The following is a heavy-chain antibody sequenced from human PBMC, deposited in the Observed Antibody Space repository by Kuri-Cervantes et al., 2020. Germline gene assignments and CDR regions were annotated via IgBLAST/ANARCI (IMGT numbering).Heavy chain of an antibody. CDR2: ISGNGIYA. V-gene: IGHV3-23*01. D-gene: IGHD1-26*01. CDR1: GFTFSDYA. CDR3: ARGLVGSLRHAFDV. Sequence: GGSLRLPCVASGFTFSDYAISWVRQAPGKGLEWVSVISGNGIYAHYADSVQGRVIISRDNSKNTLFLQMNSLRADDTAVYFCARGLVGSLRHAFDVWGQGTMVTVSS. J-gene: IGHJ3*01.